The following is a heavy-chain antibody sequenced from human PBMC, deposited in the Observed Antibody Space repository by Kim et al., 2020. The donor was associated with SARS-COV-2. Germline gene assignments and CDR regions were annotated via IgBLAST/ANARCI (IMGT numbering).Heavy chain of an antibody. CDR1: GFTFSNYA. Sequence: GGSLRLSCAASGFTFSNYAMTWVRQAPGKGPEWVSAISPIGNSIYYTDSVKGRFSISRDNSKNTLCLQMNSLRAEDTAVYYCAKNYASGIPAYDYWGQGTLVTVSS. CDR3: AKNYASGIPAYDY. D-gene: IGHD3-10*01. V-gene: IGHV3-23*01. J-gene: IGHJ4*02. CDR2: ISPIGNSI.